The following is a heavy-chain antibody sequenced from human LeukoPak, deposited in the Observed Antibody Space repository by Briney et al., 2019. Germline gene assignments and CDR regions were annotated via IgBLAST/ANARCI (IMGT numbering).Heavy chain of an antibody. CDR2: IYYSGST. CDR1: GDSISSGGYY. D-gene: IGHD7-27*01. CDR3: ARARGTGAKKGFDY. Sequence: SETLSLTCTVSGDSISSGGYYWSWIRQHPGKGLEWIGYIYYSGSTYYNPSLKSRVTISVDTSKNQFSLKLSTVTAADTALYYCARARGTGAKKGFDYWGQGTLVTVSS. J-gene: IGHJ4*02. V-gene: IGHV4-30-4*08.